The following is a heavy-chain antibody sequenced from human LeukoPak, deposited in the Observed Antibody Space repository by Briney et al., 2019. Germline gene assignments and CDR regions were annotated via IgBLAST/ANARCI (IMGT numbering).Heavy chain of an antibody. J-gene: IGHJ6*03. CDR1: GGSFSNYY. CDR3: ARRWNYGRNDYIDV. CDR2: INESGRT. Sequence: SETLSLTCAVYGGSFSNYYWSWIRQPPGRGLEWIGEINESGRTNYNPSLMSRVTVSVDTSKNQFSLRLTSVTATDTAVYYCARRWNYGRNDYIDVWGNGATVSVSS. V-gene: IGHV4-34*01. D-gene: IGHD1-7*01.